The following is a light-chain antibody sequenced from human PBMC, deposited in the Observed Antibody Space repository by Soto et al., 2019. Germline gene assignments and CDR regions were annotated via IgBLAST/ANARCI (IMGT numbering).Light chain of an antibody. CDR3: SSHSSSSSVV. CDR1: SSDIGGYNY. V-gene: IGLV2-14*03. CDR2: DVS. J-gene: IGLJ2*01. Sequence: QSALTQRACVSGSPGQSFTISCTGTSSDIGGYNYVSWYQQHPGKAPKLVIYDVSHRPSGLSNRFSGSKSGNTASLTISGLQAEDEGDYYCSSHSSSSSVVFGGGTKLTVL.